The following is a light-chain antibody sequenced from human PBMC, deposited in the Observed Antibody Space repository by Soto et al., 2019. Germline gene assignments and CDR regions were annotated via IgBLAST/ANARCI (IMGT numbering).Light chain of an antibody. CDR3: QQYETFSGT. CDR1: QSISSW. CDR2: DAS. V-gene: IGKV1-5*01. Sequence: DIQMTQSPSTLSASVGDRVTITCRASQSISSWLAWYQQKPGKAPKLLIYDASSLESGVPSRFSGSGSGTEFTLTISSLQPGDFATYYCQQYETFSGTFGPGTKVDIK. J-gene: IGKJ1*01.